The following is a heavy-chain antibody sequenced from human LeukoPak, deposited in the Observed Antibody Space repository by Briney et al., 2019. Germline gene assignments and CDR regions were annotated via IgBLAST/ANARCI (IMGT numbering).Heavy chain of an antibody. V-gene: IGHV4-39*01. D-gene: IGHD2-2*01. CDR2: IFYSGTT. CDR3: ARAPQAMLFDAFGV. Sequence: KPSETLSLTCTVSGGSISSINYYWGWIRQPPGKSLEWIGSIFYSGTTYYSPSLKSRVTISADTSKNQFSLRFTSVTAADTAVYYCARAPQAMLFDAFGVWGQGTLVTVSS. CDR1: GGSISSINYY. J-gene: IGHJ3*01.